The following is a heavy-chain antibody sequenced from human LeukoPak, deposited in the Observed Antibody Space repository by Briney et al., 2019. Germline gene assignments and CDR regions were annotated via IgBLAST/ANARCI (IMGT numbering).Heavy chain of an antibody. CDR2: IGYSGTT. CDR3: AGIGGVFHH. V-gene: IGHV4-61*03. D-gene: IGHD3-10*01. Sequence: NPSETLSLTCAVSGASVSSDGFWWNWVRQPPGKGLEWIGQIGYSGTTNYKPSLKSRLTISTDASKNHFSLRLTSVTPADTAVYYCAGIGGVFHHWGQGTLVTVSS. CDR1: GASVSSDGFW. J-gene: IGHJ1*01.